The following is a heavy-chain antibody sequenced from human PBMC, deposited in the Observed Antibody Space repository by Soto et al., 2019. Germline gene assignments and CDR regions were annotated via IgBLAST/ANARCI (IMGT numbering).Heavy chain of an antibody. CDR1: GFTFSSYG. V-gene: IGHV3-30*02. Sequence: GGSLRLSCAASGFTFSSYGMHWVRQAPGKGLEWVAVIWYDGSNKYYADSVKGRFTISRDNSKNTLYLQMNSLRAEDTAVYYCAKVLIAAAGTWWFDPWGQGTLVTVSS. CDR3: AKVLIAAAGTWWFDP. J-gene: IGHJ5*02. D-gene: IGHD6-13*01. CDR2: IWYDGSNK.